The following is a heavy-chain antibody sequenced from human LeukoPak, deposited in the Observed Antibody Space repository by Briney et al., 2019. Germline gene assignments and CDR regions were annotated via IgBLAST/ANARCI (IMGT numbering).Heavy chain of an antibody. CDR3: ARDGVLWFGESLDI. J-gene: IGHJ3*02. CDR2: TYYRSKWYN. V-gene: IGHV6-1*01. D-gene: IGHD3-10*01. CDR1: GDSVSSNSVA. Sequence: SQTLSLTCAISGDSVSSNSVAWNWIRQSPSRGLEWLGRTYYRSKWYNDYAVSVKSRITINPDTSKNQFSLQLNSVTPEDTAVYYCARDGVLWFGESLDIWGQGTMVTVSS.